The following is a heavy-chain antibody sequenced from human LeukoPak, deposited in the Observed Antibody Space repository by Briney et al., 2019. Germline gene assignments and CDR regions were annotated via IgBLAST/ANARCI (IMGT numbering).Heavy chain of an antibody. D-gene: IGHD3-22*01. CDR3: AKLRRTMIVVVITGDFDY. Sequence: GGSLRLSCAASGFTFSSYAMSWVRQAPGKGLEWVSGISGSGGSTYHADSVKGRFTISRDNSKNTLYLQMNSLRVEDTAVYYCAKLRRTMIVVVITGDFDYWGRGTLVTVSS. J-gene: IGHJ4*02. CDR1: GFTFSSYA. CDR2: ISGSGGST. V-gene: IGHV3-23*01.